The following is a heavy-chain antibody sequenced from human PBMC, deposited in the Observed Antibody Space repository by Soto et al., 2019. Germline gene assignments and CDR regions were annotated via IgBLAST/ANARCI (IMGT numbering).Heavy chain of an antibody. D-gene: IGHD5-12*01. CDR2: IYPGDSDS. Sequence: WVRQMPGKGLDWMGIIYPGDSDSRYSPSFLGQVTFSVDKSINTAYLQWNSLEASDTATYFCVRVAYNGYNFDYWGQGTLVTVSS. V-gene: IGHV5-51*02. J-gene: IGHJ4*02. CDR3: VRVAYNGYNFDY.